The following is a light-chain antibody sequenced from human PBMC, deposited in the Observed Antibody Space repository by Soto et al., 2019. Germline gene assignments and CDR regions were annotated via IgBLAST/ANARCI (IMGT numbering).Light chain of an antibody. CDR2: LNSDGSH. CDR3: QTWVTGIQV. CDR1: SGHSSYA. V-gene: IGLV4-69*01. Sequence: QLVLTQSPSASASLGPSVKLTCTLSSGHSSYAIAWHQQRPEKGPRYLMKLNSDGSHSKGDGIPDRFSGSSSGAERYLTISSLQSEDEADYYCQTWVTGIQVFGGGTKVTVL. J-gene: IGLJ2*01.